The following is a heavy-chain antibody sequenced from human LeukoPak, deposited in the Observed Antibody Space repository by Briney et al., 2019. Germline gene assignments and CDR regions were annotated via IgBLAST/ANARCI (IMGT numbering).Heavy chain of an antibody. CDR1: GYTFTSYG. V-gene: IGHV1-18*01. J-gene: IGHJ6*03. D-gene: IGHD2-2*01. Sequence: ASVKVSCKASGYTFTSYGISWVRQAPGQGLEWMGWISAYNGNTNYAQKLQGRVTMTTDTSTSTAYMELRSLRSDDTAVYYCARAGEDIVVVPLANYYYYYYMDVWGKGTTVTVSS. CDR2: ISAYNGNT. CDR3: ARAGEDIVVVPLANYYYYYYMDV.